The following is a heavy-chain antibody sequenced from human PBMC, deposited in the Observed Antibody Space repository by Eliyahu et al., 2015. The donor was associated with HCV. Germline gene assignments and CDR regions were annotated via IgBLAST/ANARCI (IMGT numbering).Heavy chain of an antibody. J-gene: IGHJ3*02. Sequence: EVQVVESGGGLVQPGGSLRLSCAASGFTFSSYSMNWVRQAPGKGLEWVSYISGSSSTIYYADSVKGRFTISRDNTKNSLYLQMDSLRAEDTAVYNCARTYYDSSGYYYEAFDIWGQGTMVTVSS. D-gene: IGHD3-22*01. CDR3: ARTYYDSSGYYYEAFDI. V-gene: IGHV3-48*01. CDR1: GFTFSSYS. CDR2: ISGSSSTI.